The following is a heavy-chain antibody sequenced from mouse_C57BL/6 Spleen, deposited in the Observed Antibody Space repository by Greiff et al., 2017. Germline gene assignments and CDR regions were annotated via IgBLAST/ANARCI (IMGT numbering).Heavy chain of an antibody. V-gene: IGHV1-52*01. CDR2: IDPSDSET. J-gene: IGHJ1*03. CDR3: ATTYYGSSYDWYFDV. D-gene: IGHD1-1*01. Sequence: QVQLQQPGAELVRPGSSVKLSCKASGYTFTSYWMHWVKQRPIQGLEWIGNIDPSDSETHYNQKFKDKATLTVDKSSSTAYMQLSSLTSEDSAVYYCATTYYGSSYDWYFDVWGTGTTVTVSS. CDR1: GYTFTSYW.